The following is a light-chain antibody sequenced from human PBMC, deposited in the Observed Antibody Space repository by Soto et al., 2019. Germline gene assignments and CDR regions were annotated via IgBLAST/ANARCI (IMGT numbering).Light chain of an antibody. CDR3: CSYAGSYSYV. J-gene: IGLJ1*01. CDR1: SSDVGGYNY. CDR2: DVT. V-gene: IGLV2-11*01. Sequence: QSVLTQPRSVSGSPGQSVAISCTGTSSDVGGYNYVSWYQQHPGKAPKLMIYDVTKRPSGVPDRFSASKSGNTASLTISGLQADDEADYYCCSYAGSYSYVLGTGTKVTV.